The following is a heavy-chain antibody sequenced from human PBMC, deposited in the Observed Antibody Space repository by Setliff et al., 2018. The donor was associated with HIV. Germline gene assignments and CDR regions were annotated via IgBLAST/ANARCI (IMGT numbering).Heavy chain of an antibody. CDR3: GNKGGQV. CDR1: GYTFTTYA. D-gene: IGHD3-16*01. V-gene: IGHV3-30*04. Sequence: SCKASGYTFTTYAMHWVRQAPGKGLEWVSLLWRDEVGEYYADSVKGRFSISRDRSRNTVSLQMSSLRVEDTAMYYCGNKGGQVWGPGTQVTVSS. J-gene: IGHJ1*01. CDR2: LWRDEVGE.